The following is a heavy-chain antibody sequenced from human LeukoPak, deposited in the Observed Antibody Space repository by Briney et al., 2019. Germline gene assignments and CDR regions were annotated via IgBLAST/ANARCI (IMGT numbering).Heavy chain of an antibody. D-gene: IGHD7-27*01. J-gene: IGHJ4*02. CDR1: GGTFISYA. Sequence: SVKVSCKASGGTFISYAISWVRQAPGQGLEWMGGIIPIFGTANYAQKFQGRVTITTDESTSTAYMELSSLRSEDTAVYYCASGRMGMPAVYWGQGTLVTVSS. CDR3: ASGRMGMPAVY. V-gene: IGHV1-69*05. CDR2: IIPIFGTA.